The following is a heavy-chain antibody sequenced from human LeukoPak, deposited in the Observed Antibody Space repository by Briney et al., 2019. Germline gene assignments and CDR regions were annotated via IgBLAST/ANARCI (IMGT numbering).Heavy chain of an antibody. V-gene: IGHV3-21*01. Sequence: GGSLRLSCAASGFTFSSYSMNWVRQAPGKGLEWVSSISSSSSYIYYADSVKGRFTISRDNAKNSLYLQMNSLRAEDTAVYYCARDLSALPPNGYYYYMDVWGKGTTVTVSS. J-gene: IGHJ6*03. CDR3: ARDLSALPPNGYYYYMDV. D-gene: IGHD2-8*01. CDR1: GFTFSSYS. CDR2: ISSSSSYI.